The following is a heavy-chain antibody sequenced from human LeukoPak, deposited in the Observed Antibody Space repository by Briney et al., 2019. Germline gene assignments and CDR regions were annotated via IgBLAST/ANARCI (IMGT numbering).Heavy chain of an antibody. D-gene: IGHD3-10*01. CDR3: ARDMVREPYNWFES. Sequence: PSETLSLTCTVSGGSVSSHYWSWIRQPAGKGLERIGLIPAGGSTNYNPSLKSRVTMSVDTSKNQFSLKLSSVTAADTAVYYCARDMVREPYNWFESWGQGTLVTVAS. CDR1: GGSVSSHY. J-gene: IGHJ5*01. V-gene: IGHV4-4*07. CDR2: IPAGGST.